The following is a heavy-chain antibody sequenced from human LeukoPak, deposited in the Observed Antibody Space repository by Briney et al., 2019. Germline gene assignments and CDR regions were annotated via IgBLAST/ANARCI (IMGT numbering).Heavy chain of an antibody. J-gene: IGHJ5*02. V-gene: IGHV4-28*05. CDR3: ARASLVGANLNWFDP. CDR1: GYSISSSNW. D-gene: IGHD1-26*01. Sequence: PSDTLSLTCAVSGYSISSSNWWGWIRQPPGKGLEWIGYIYYSGSIYYNPSLKSRVTMSVDTSKNQFPLKLSSVTAVDTAVYYCARASLVGANLNWFDPWGQGTLVTVSS. CDR2: IYYSGSI.